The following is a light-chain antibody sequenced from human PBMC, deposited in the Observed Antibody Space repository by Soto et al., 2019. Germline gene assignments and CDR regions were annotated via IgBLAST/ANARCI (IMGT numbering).Light chain of an antibody. CDR2: AAS. Sequence: DIQLTQSPSFLSASVGDRVTITCRASQGISSYLAWYQQKPGKAPKLLIYAASTFQSGVPSRFSGSGSGTEFTLTISSLQPEDFATYYCQKLNSYPLTFGGGTTVEIK. CDR1: QGISSY. J-gene: IGKJ4*01. V-gene: IGKV1-9*01. CDR3: QKLNSYPLT.